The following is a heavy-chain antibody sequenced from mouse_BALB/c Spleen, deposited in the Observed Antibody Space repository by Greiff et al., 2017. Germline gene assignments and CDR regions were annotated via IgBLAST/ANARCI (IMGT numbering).Heavy chain of an antibody. Sequence: EVQLQQSGPELVKPGASVKMSCKASGYTFTSYVMHWVKQKPGQGLEWIGYINPYNDGTKYNEKFKGKATLTSDKSSSTAYMELSSLTSEDSAVYYCARMITTRYYYAMDYWGQGTSVTVSA. CDR1: GYTFTSYV. J-gene: IGHJ4*01. V-gene: IGHV1-14*01. CDR3: ARMITTRYYYAMDY. CDR2: INPYNDGT. D-gene: IGHD2-4*01.